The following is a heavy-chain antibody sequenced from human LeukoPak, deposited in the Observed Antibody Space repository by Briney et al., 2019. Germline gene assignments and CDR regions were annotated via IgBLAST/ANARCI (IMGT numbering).Heavy chain of an antibody. CDR1: GFPFSRTS. CDR3: ADLDYYGVDV. CDR2: IKSKSAGGAI. J-gene: IGHJ6*02. V-gene: IGHV3-15*05. Sequence: GGSLRLSCAASGFPFSRTSMTWVRQAPGKGLEWVGRIKSKSAGGAIEYGAPVKGRFIISRDDSQNTLYLQMNTLEIEDTAVYYCADLDYYGVDVWGQGTTVTVSS.